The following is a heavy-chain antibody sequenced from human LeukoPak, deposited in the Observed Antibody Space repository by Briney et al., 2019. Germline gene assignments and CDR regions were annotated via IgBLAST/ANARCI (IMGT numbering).Heavy chain of an antibody. J-gene: IGHJ3*02. CDR2: INSDGSIT. D-gene: IGHD3-22*01. CDR3: AKDSSGYSLDAFDI. CDR1: GFIFSSYW. V-gene: IGHV3-74*01. Sequence: PGGSLRLSCAASGFIFSSYWMHWVRQAPGTGLVWVSRINSDGSITSYADSVKGRFTISRDNSKNTLYLQMNSLRAEDTAVYYCAKDSSGYSLDAFDIWGQGTMVTVSS.